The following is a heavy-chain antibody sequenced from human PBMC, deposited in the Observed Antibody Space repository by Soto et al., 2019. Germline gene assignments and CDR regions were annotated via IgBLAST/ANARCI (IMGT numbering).Heavy chain of an antibody. V-gene: IGHV4-34*01. CDR2: ISSSGST. CDR1: GGSLGGFH. Sequence: QVQLQQWGAGLLKPSETLSLTCAVSGGSLGGFHWSWIRQPPGKGLEWIGEISSSGSTNYGPSLKSRVTMSLDTSRNQVSLNLSSVTDADTAVYYCARGRTAAVRETRLFRVLFDLWGHGNGVTVSS. CDR3: ARGRTAAVRETRLFRVLFDL. J-gene: IGHJ4*01. D-gene: IGHD6-13*01.